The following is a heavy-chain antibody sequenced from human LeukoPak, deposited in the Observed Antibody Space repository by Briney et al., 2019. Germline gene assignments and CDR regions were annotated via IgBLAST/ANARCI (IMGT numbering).Heavy chain of an antibody. D-gene: IGHD6-13*01. J-gene: IGHJ4*02. CDR1: RGSISSYY. Sequence: PSETLSLTCTVSRGSISSYYWSWIRQPPGKGLEWIGYIYYSGSTNYNPSLKSRVTISVDTSKNQFSLKLSSVTAADTAVYYCARVDSSSWYPGGYFDYWGQGTLVTVSS. CDR3: ARVDSSSWYPGGYFDY. CDR2: IYYSGST. V-gene: IGHV4-59*01.